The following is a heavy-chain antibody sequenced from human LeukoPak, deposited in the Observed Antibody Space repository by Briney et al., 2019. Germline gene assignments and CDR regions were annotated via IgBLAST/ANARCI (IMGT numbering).Heavy chain of an antibody. CDR3: ARDQATMVRGAFRFDP. CDR2: ISSSSSTI. CDR1: GFTFSSYS. Sequence: GGSLRLSCAASGFTFSSYSMNWVRQAPGKGLEWVSYISSSSSTIYYADSVKGRFTISRDNAKNSLYLQMNSLRAEDTAVYYCARDQATMVRGAFRFDPWGQGTLATVSS. D-gene: IGHD3-10*01. V-gene: IGHV3-48*04. J-gene: IGHJ5*02.